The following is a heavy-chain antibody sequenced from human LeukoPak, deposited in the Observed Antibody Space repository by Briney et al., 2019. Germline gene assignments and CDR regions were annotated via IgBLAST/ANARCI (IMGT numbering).Heavy chain of an antibody. D-gene: IGHD3-22*01. V-gene: IGHV3-11*01. CDR2: ISRSGTTI. CDR1: EFTLSDYY. CDR3: ARDKYETSGCFDY. Sequence: GGSLRLYCAASEFTLSDYYMSWIRQAPGKGLEWVSYISRSGTTIYYADSVKGRFTISRDNAKNSLYLQMNSLRADDTAVYFCARDKYETSGCFDYWGQGALVTVSS. J-gene: IGHJ4*02.